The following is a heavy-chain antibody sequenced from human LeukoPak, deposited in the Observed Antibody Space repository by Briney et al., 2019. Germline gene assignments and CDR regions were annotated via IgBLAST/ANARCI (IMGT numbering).Heavy chain of an antibody. CDR3: ARDFATGIAGDY. Sequence: PGGSLRLSCAASGFTFSSYAMSWVRQPPGKGLEWIGEIYHSGSTNYNPSLKSRVTISVDKSKNQFSLKLSSVTAADTAVYYCARDFATGIAGDYWGQGTLVTVSS. CDR1: GFTFSSYAM. V-gene: IGHV4-4*02. J-gene: IGHJ4*02. CDR2: IYHSGST. D-gene: IGHD1-20*01.